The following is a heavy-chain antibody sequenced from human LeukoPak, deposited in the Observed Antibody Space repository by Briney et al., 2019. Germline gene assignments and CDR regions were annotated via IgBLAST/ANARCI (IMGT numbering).Heavy chain of an antibody. J-gene: IGHJ6*02. V-gene: IGHV3-11*05. D-gene: IGHD5-12*01. CDR2: LSTSSSFT. CDR3: ARDRDPGIRGYSGYGAYHYGLDV. CDR1: GFTFSDYY. Sequence: GGSLRLSCAASGFTFSDYYVSWIRQAPGKGLEWLSYLSTSSSFTYYADSVKGRFTISRDNAKNSLYLQMNSLRAEDTAVYYCARDRDPGIRGYSGYGAYHYGLDVWGQGTTVSVSS.